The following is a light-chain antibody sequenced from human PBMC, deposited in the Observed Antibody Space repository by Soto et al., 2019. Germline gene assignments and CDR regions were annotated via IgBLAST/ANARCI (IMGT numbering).Light chain of an antibody. Sequence: AIRMTQSPSSFSASTGDRVTITCRASQGISSYLAWYQQKPGKAPKLLIYAASILQSGVPSRFSGSGSGTDFTLTISGLQSEDCATYYCQQYYSCPPTFGQGTKLEIK. J-gene: IGKJ2*01. CDR3: QQYYSCPPT. V-gene: IGKV1-8*01. CDR2: AAS. CDR1: QGISSY.